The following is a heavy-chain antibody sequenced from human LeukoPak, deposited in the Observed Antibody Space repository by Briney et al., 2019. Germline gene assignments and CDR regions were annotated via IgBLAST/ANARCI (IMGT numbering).Heavy chain of an antibody. V-gene: IGHV4-34*01. J-gene: IGHJ6*03. Sequence: SETLSLTSAVYGGSFSGYYWGWIRQPPGKGLEWIGEINHSGSTNYNPSLKSRVTISVDTSKNQFSLKLSSVTAADTAVYYCARVGATVTTYKASYYYYMDVWGKGTTVTVSS. D-gene: IGHD4-17*01. CDR3: ARVGATVTTYKASYYYYMDV. CDR2: INHSGST. CDR1: GGSFSGYY.